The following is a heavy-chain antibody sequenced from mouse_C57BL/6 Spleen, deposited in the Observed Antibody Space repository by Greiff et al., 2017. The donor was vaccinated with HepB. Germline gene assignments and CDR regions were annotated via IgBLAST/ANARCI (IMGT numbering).Heavy chain of an antibody. V-gene: IGHV5-6*02. CDR1: GFTFSSYG. J-gene: IGHJ3*01. D-gene: IGHD1-1*01. Sequence: DVKLVESGGDLVKPGGSLKLSCAASGFTFSSYGMSWVRQTPDKRLEWVATISSGGSYTYYPDSVKGRFTISRDNAKNTLYLQMSRLKSEDTAMSYCARHDAHYGGSLAWFAYWGQGTLITVSA. CDR2: ISSGGSYT. CDR3: ARHDAHYGGSLAWFAY.